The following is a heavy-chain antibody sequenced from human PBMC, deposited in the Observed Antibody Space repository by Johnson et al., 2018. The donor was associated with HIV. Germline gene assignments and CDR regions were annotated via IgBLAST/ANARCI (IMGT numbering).Heavy chain of an antibody. CDR2: ISSSGSTI. CDR1: GFTFDDYG. Sequence: VQLVESGGGVVRPGGSLRLSCAASGFTFDDYGMSWVRQAPGKGLEWVSFISSSGSTIYYSDSVKGRFTISRDNAKNTLYLQMNSLRAEDTAVYYCARDGMAATKANIWGQGTMVTVSS. D-gene: IGHD1-14*01. V-gene: IGHV3-48*04. J-gene: IGHJ3*02. CDR3: ARDGMAATKANI.